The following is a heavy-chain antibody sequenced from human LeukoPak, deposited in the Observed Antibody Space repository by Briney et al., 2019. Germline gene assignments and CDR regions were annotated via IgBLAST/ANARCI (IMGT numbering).Heavy chain of an antibody. Sequence: ASVKVSCKGSGYTLSDYYIHWVRQAPGQGLEWMGWIKPKSGGTNYPQKFQGGVTMTRDTSISTAYMELSRLTSDDTAVYYCARVGLSSSSNGYYGMDVWGQGTTVTVSS. CDR1: GYTLSDYY. V-gene: IGHV1-2*02. J-gene: IGHJ6*02. CDR3: ARVGLSSSSNGYYGMDV. CDR2: IKPKSGGT. D-gene: IGHD6-6*01.